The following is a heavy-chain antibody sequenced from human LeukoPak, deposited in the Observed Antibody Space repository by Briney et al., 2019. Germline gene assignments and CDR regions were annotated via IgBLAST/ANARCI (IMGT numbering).Heavy chain of an antibody. CDR3: AKRRASGIGSLYYFDF. V-gene: IGHV3-23*01. CDR1: GFTFSSYA. J-gene: IGHJ4*02. Sequence: GGSLRLSCAASGFTFSSYAMSWVRQAPGKGLEWVSAISTSGDSTYYADSVKGRFIISRDNSKNTLYLQMHSLRAEDTAVYFCAKRRASGIGSLYYFDFWAREPWSPSPQ. CDR2: ISTSGDST. D-gene: IGHD1-14*01.